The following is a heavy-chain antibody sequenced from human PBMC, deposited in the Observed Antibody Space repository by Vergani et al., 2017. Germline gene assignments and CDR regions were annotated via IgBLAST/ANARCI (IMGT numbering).Heavy chain of an antibody. D-gene: IGHD3-22*01. J-gene: IGHJ3*02. CDR3: ARGQISSGYYDAFDI. CDR2: IYTSGST. CDR1: GYSMRSGYH. Sequence: QVQLQESGPGLVRPSETLSLTCAVSGYSMRSGYHWGWIRQPAGKGLEWIGRIYTSGSTNYNPSLKSRVTISVDTSKNQFSLKLSSVTAADTAVYYCARGQISSGYYDAFDIWGQGTMVTVSS. V-gene: IGHV4-61*02.